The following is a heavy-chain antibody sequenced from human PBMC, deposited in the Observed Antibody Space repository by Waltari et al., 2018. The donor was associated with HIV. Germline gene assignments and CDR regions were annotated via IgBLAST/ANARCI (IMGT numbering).Heavy chain of an antibody. CDR3: ARGVPVDTTMGKYYYYAMDV. Sequence: QVQLVQSGAEVKKTGASVKVSSKASGDTFSNYYMNWVRQDPGQGLGWLGIIGPSGGTTNYAQKFQGRVTMTRDTSTSTVYMALSSLRSEDTAIYYCARGVPVDTTMGKYYYYAMDVWGQGTTVTVSS. CDR1: GDTFSNYY. CDR2: IGPSGGTT. J-gene: IGHJ6*02. V-gene: IGHV1-46*01. D-gene: IGHD5-18*01.